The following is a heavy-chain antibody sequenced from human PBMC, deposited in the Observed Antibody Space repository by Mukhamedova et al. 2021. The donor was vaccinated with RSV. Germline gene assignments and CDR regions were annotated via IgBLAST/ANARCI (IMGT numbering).Heavy chain of an antibody. CDR3: ARDPVSYYYGSGSYDGFDP. V-gene: IGHV3-21*01. D-gene: IGHD3-10*01. J-gene: IGHJ5*02. CDR2: ISSSSSYI. Sequence: GKGLEWVSSISSSSSYIYYADSVKGRFTISRDNAKNSLYLQMNSLRAEDTAVYYCARDPVSYYYGSGSYDGFDPWGQGTLVTVS.